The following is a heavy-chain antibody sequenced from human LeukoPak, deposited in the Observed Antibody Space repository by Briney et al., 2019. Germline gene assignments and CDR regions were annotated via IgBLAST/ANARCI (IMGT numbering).Heavy chain of an antibody. V-gene: IGHV3-30-3*01. J-gene: IGHJ6*02. CDR1: GFTFSSYA. CDR2: ISYDGSNK. CDR3: ARVNCSGGSCYSRHYYGMDV. D-gene: IGHD2-15*01. Sequence: PGGSLRLSCAASGFTFSSYAMHWVRQAPGKGLEWVAVISYDGSNKYYADSVKGRFTISRDNSKNTLYLQMNSLRAEDTAVYHCARVNCSGGSCYSRHYYGMDVWGQGTTVTVSS.